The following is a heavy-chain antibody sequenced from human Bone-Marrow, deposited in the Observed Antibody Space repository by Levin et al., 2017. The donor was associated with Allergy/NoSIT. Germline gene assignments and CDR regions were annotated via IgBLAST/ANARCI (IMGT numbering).Heavy chain of an antibody. CDR1: GFTFSSFS. V-gene: IGHV3-48*01. Sequence: SCTASGFTFSSFSMNWVRQAPGKGLEWVSSISSGSGTMYYADSVKGRFTISRDNAKNSLYLQMNSLRAEDTAVYYCARPYSSGWYPPDYWGQGTLVTVSS. D-gene: IGHD6-19*01. CDR3: ARPYSSGWYPPDY. CDR2: ISSGSGTM. J-gene: IGHJ4*02.